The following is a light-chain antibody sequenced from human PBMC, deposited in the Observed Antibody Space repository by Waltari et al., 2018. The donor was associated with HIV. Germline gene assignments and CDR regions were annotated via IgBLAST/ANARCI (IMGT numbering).Light chain of an antibody. CDR1: QSVSSSY. CDR3: QQYGSSPYT. CDR2: GAS. Sequence: VLTQSPGTLSLSPGERATLSCRASQSVSSSYLAWYQQKPGQAPRLLIYGASSRATGIPDRFSGSGSGTDFTLTISRLEPEDSAVYYCQQYGSSPYTFGQGTKLEIK. J-gene: IGKJ2*01. V-gene: IGKV3-20*01.